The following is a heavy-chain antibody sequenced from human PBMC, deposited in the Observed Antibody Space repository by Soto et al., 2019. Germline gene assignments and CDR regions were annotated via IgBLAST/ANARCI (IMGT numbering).Heavy chain of an antibody. CDR2: ISHDGSKT. V-gene: IGHV3-30*18. CDR3: VKDQGLVFDP. D-gene: IGHD6-6*01. J-gene: IGHJ5*02. Sequence: GGSLRLSCAASGLTFRNYGMHWVRQAPGKGLEWLTFISHDGSKTYYADSVKGRFTISRDNSKNMHYLQMNSLRPEDTALYYCVKDQGLVFDPWGQGTLVTVSS. CDR1: GLTFRNYG.